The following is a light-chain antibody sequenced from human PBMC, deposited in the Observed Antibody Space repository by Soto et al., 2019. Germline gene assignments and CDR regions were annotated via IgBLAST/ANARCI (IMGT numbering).Light chain of an antibody. CDR3: QQSYNTPLT. CDR1: QSVSRR. J-gene: IGKJ4*01. Sequence: PGGRATLSCRASQSVSRRLAWYQHRPGQSPRLLISGASMRASGVPVRFSGSGSGTDFTLTISSLQPEDVATFYCQQSYNTPLTLGGGTKVDIK. CDR2: GAS. V-gene: IGKV3-11*01.